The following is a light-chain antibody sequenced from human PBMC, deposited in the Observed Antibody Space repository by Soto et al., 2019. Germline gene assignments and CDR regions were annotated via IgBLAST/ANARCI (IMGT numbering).Light chain of an antibody. J-gene: IGLJ1*01. CDR1: SSNIGGNS. Sequence: QSVLTQPPSVSAAPGQKVTISCSGSSSNIGGNSVSWYQQFPGTAPKLLIYDDDKRPSGIPDRFSRSKSGTSATLGITGFQTGDEAYYYCGSWDTSLSAYVFATRIKVTVL. CDR2: DDD. V-gene: IGLV1-51*01. CDR3: GSWDTSLSAYV.